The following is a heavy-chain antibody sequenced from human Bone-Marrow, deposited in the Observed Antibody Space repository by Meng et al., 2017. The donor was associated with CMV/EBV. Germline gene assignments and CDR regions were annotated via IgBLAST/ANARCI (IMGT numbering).Heavy chain of an antibody. D-gene: IGHD1-26*01. J-gene: IGHJ5*02. CDR3: ARAARVGGIGFDP. CDR1: GGSISSYY. Sequence: SETLSLTCTVSGGSISSYYWSWIRQPPGKGLEWIGYIYYSGSTNYNPSLKSRVTISVDTSKIRFSLKLSSVAAADTAVYYCARAARVGGIGFDPWGQGNLVTVYS. CDR2: IYYSGST. V-gene: IGHV4-59*01.